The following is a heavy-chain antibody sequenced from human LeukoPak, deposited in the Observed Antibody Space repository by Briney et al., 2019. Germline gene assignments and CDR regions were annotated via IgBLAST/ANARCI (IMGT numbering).Heavy chain of an antibody. Sequence: PGGSLRLSCAVSGFTFSSYGLNWFRQAPGKGLEWVSTISSGGHIYYEDSVKGRFTISRDDAKNSLYLQMNSLSAEDTAVYYCARYRDGGTYYYKSTGYSHWGQGILVTDSS. CDR2: ISSGGHI. V-gene: IGHV3-21*01. CDR1: GFTFSSYG. J-gene: IGHJ4*02. CDR3: ARYRDGGTYYYKSTGYSH. D-gene: IGHD3-22*01.